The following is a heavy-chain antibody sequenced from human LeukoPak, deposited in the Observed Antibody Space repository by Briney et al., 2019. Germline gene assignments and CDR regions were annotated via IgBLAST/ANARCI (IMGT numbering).Heavy chain of an antibody. CDR2: ISYDGGNK. CDR3: ARESLSSFEY. V-gene: IGHV3-30*04. J-gene: IGHJ4*02. Sequence: GRSLRLSCAASGFTFSSYVMHWVRQAPGKGLEWVGFISYDGGNKDYADSVKGRFTISRDNSKNTLFLQMNSLRAEDTAIYYCARESLSSFEYWGQGTLVTVSS. D-gene: IGHD2/OR15-2a*01. CDR1: GFTFSSYV.